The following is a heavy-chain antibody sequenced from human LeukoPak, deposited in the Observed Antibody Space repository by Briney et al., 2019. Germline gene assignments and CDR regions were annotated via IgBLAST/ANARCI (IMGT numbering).Heavy chain of an antibody. CDR2: IYSGGTA. CDR1: GFTFSAYA. Sequence: GGSLRLSCEASGFTFSAYAMTWVRQAPGKGLEWVSVIYSGGTAYYADSVKGRFSISRDHSKNTLYLQMNSLRAEDTAVYYCAKMISTAGTTGGDYFDYWGQGTLVTVSS. V-gene: IGHV3-53*01. J-gene: IGHJ4*02. D-gene: IGHD6-13*01. CDR3: AKMISTAGTTGGDYFDY.